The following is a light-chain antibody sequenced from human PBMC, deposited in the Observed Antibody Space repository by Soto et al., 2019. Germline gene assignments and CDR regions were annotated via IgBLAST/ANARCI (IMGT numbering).Light chain of an antibody. V-gene: IGKV3-15*01. CDR3: QQYNNWPPFP. J-gene: IGKJ2*01. Sequence: EIGMTLAPGARCVSQGERATLSCRASQSVSTNLAWYQQKPGQAPRLLIYATSARATGLPARFSGSGFGTEFTLTISHLQSEDFAIYYCQQYNNWPPFPFG. CDR1: QSVSTN. CDR2: ATS.